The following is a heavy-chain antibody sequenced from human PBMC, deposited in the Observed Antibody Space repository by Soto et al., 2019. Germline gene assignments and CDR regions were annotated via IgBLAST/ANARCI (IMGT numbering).Heavy chain of an antibody. Sequence: QVQLQESGPGLVKPSETLSLTCTVSGGSVSSGSYYWSWIRQPPGKGLEWIGYIYYSGSTNYNPSLKSRVTISVDTSKNLFSLKLSSVTAADTAVYYCAAQQLDNWFDPWGQGTLVTVSS. V-gene: IGHV4-61*01. J-gene: IGHJ5*02. CDR2: IYYSGST. CDR3: AAQQLDNWFDP. D-gene: IGHD6-13*01. CDR1: GGSVSSGSYY.